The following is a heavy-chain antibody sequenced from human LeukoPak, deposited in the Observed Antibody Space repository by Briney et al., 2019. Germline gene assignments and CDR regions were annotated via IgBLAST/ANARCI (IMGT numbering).Heavy chain of an antibody. D-gene: IGHD3-22*01. CDR1: GFTFDDYA. CDR2: ISWNSGSI. V-gene: IGHV3-9*01. CDR3: AKDSNYDSSGYPTRFDY. J-gene: IGHJ4*02. Sequence: GGSLRLSCAASGFTFDDYAMHWVRQAPGKGLEWVSGISWNSGSIGYADSVKGRFTISRDNAKNSLYLQMNSLRAEDTALYYCAKDSNYDSSGYPTRFDYWGQGTLVTVSS.